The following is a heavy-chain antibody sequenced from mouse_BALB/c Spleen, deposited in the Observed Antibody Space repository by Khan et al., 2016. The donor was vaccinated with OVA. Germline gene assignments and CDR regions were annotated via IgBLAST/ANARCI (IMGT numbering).Heavy chain of an antibody. CDR1: GFTFSPYS. D-gene: IGHD4-1*01. V-gene: IGHV5-6*01. CDR2: ISSDGHYT. Sequence: EVELVESGGDLVKSGGSLKLSCAASGFTFSPYSMSWVRQTPDKRLEWVATISSDGHYTYYPDSVKGRFNISRDNAKNTLYLQMSSLKSEDTAIYYCATHLTGSFAYWGQGTLVTVSA. CDR3: ATHLTGSFAY. J-gene: IGHJ3*01.